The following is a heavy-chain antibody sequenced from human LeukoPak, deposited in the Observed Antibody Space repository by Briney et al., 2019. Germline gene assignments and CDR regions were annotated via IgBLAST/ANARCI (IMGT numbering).Heavy chain of an antibody. CDR1: GFTFSSYG. Sequence: GGSLRLSCTASGFTFSSYGMSWVRQAPGKGLEWVSGISSSGGGTYYADSVKGRFTISRDNSKNTLYLQMNSLRGEDTAVYYCAKVVGYTSRWYFDYWGQGTLVTVSS. CDR2: ISSSGGGT. D-gene: IGHD6-13*01. CDR3: AKVVGYTSRWYFDY. V-gene: IGHV3-23*01. J-gene: IGHJ4*02.